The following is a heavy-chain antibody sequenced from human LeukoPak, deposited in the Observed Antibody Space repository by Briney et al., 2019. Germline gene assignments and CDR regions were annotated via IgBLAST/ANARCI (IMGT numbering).Heavy chain of an antibody. CDR2: IYTSGSP. J-gene: IGHJ5*02. CDR3: ARDRLHYYGSGSYYLGNWFDP. CDR1: GGSISSYY. Sequence: PSETLCLTCTVSGGSISSYYWSWIRQPAGKGLEWIGRIYTSGSPNYNPSLKSRVTMSVDTSKNQFSLKLSSVTAADTAVYYCARDRLHYYGSGSYYLGNWFDPWGQGTLVTVSS. D-gene: IGHD3-10*01. V-gene: IGHV4-4*07.